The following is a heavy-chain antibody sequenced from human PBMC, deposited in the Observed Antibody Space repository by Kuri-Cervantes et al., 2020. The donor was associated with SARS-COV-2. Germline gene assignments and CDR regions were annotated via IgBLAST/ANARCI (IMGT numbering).Heavy chain of an antibody. D-gene: IGHD1-26*01. J-gene: IGHJ4*02. V-gene: IGHV3-23*01. CDR1: GFTFSSYA. CDR3: AKEFSGSYWTGNFDY. Sequence: GESLKISCAASGFTFSSYAMSWVHQAPGKGLEWVSAISGSGGSTYYADSVKGRFTISRDNSKNTLYLQMNSLRAEDTAVYYCAKEFSGSYWTGNFDYWGQGTLVTDSS. CDR2: ISGSGGST.